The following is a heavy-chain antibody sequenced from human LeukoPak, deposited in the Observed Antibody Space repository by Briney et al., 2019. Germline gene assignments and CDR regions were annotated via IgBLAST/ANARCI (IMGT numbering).Heavy chain of an antibody. J-gene: IGHJ4*02. CDR2: ISNSGGRT. CDR1: GFTFSSYA. D-gene: IGHD5-12*01. CDR3: AKSYNGYESKPDY. V-gene: IGHV3-23*01. Sequence: GGFLRLSCAASGFTFSSYAMSWVRQAPGKGLEWVSSISNSGGRTFYTDSVKGRFTISRDNSKITLYLQMNSLRAEDTAVYYCAKSYNGYESKPDYWGQGTLVTVSS.